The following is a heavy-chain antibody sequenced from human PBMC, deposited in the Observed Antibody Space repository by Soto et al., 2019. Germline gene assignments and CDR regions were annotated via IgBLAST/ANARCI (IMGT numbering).Heavy chain of an antibody. D-gene: IGHD2-15*01. CDR3: AKRDDRVAATEGGAFDI. J-gene: IGHJ3*02. CDR1: GFTFSSYA. CDR2: ISGSGGST. V-gene: IGHV3-23*01. Sequence: LRLSCAASGFTFSSYAMSWVRQAPGKGLEWVSAISGSGGSTYYADSVKGRFTISRDNSKNTLYLQMNSLRGEDTAVYYCAKRDDRVAATEGGAFDIWGQGTMVTVSS.